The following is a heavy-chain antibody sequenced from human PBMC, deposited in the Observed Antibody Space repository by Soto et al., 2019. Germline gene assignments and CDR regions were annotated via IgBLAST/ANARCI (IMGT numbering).Heavy chain of an antibody. Sequence: SETLSLTCSVSGDSMNSGAYYWSWIRQHPGKGLEWIAYIYHSGDTHYNPSLRSRIAISVDTSKNQFSLKLTSVTDADTAVYYCASTYSGYFDNWGQGTRVTVSS. CDR3: ASTYSGYFDN. CDR2: IYHSGDT. J-gene: IGHJ4*02. D-gene: IGHD3-22*01. V-gene: IGHV4-31*03. CDR1: GDSMNSGAYY.